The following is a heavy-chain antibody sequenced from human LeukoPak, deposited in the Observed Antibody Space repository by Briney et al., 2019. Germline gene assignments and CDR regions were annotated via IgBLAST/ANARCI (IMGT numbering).Heavy chain of an antibody. CDR2: IIPIFGAA. D-gene: IGHD6-13*01. CDR1: GGTFSSYA. V-gene: IGHV1-69*06. CDR3: ASLAAAGTYYYYYYMDV. J-gene: IGHJ6*03. Sequence: GASVKVSCKASGGTFSSYAISWVRQAPGQGLEWMGGIIPIFGAANYAQKFQSRVTITADKSTSTAYMELSSLRSEDTAVYYCASLAAAGTYYYYYYMDVWGKGTTVTVSS.